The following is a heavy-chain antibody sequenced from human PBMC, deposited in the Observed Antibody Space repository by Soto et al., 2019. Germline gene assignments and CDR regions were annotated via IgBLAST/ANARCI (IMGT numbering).Heavy chain of an antibody. D-gene: IGHD6-19*01. CDR3: ARDVIAVAGIRYFDY. Sequence: SETLSLTCTVSGASINSGDYYWSWIRQHPGKGLEWIGHIYYSGSIYYNPSLKSRITISLDTSKNQFSLKLSSVTAADTALYYCARDVIAVAGIRYFDYWGQGTLVT. J-gene: IGHJ4*02. V-gene: IGHV4-31*03. CDR1: GASINSGDYY. CDR2: IYYSGSI.